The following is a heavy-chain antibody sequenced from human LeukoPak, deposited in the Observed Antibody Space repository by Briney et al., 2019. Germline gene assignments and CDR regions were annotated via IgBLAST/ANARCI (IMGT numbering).Heavy chain of an antibody. D-gene: IGHD6-19*01. CDR1: GYPFTGYY. J-gene: IGHJ4*02. Sequence: ASVKVSCKASGYPFTGYYMHWLRQAPGQGLEWMGRINPDSGGTNYAQKFQGRVTMTRDTSISTAYMDLSRLRSDDTAIYYCARDSSIAVAGDDYWGQGTLATVS. CDR2: INPDSGGT. CDR3: ARDSSIAVAGDDY. V-gene: IGHV1-2*06.